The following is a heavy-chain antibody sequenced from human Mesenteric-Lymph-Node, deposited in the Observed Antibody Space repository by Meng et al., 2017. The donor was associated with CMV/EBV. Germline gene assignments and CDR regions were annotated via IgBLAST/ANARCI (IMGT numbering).Heavy chain of an antibody. CDR1: GFTFSSYS. D-gene: IGHD6-6*01. CDR3: ARLYSSSSGKGMDV. CDR2: ISSSGSTI. Sequence: GGSLRLSCAASGFTFSSYSMNWVRQAPGKGLEWVSYISSSGSTIYYADSVKGRFTISRDNAKNSLYLQMNSLRAEDTAVYYCARLYSSSSGKGMDVWGQGTTVTVSS. V-gene: IGHV3-48*04. J-gene: IGHJ6*02.